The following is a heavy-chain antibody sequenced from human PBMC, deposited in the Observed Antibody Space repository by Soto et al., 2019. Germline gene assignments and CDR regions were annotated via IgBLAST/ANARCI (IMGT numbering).Heavy chain of an antibody. V-gene: IGHV3-7*01. J-gene: IGHJ4*02. Sequence: EVQLVESGGGLVQPGGSLRLSCAASGFTFSSYWMSWVRQAPGKGLEWVANIKQDGSEKYYVDSVKCRFTISRDNAKNSLYLQMNSLRAEDTAVYYCARVRYYDFWSGYYFDYWGQGTLVTVSS. CDR2: IKQDGSEK. CDR1: GFTFSSYW. D-gene: IGHD3-3*01. CDR3: ARVRYYDFWSGYYFDY.